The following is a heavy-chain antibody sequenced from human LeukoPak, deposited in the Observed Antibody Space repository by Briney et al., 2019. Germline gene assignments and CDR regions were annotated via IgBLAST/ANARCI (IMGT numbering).Heavy chain of an antibody. CDR2: ITSSGNTI. CDR1: GFMFRTYE. V-gene: IGHV3-48*03. Sequence: GGSLRLSCNASGFMFRTYEMNWVRQAPGKGLECVSYITSSGNTIYYADSVKGRFTISRDNAKNSLYLQMNSLRAEDTAVYYCARGFGYGDYQRETTFDNWGQGTLVTVSS. J-gene: IGHJ4*02. D-gene: IGHD4-17*01. CDR3: ARGFGYGDYQRETTFDN.